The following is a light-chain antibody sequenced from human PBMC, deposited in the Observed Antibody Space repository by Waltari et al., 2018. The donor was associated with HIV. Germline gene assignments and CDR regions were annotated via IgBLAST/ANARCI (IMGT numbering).Light chain of an antibody. CDR2: SAS. J-gene: IGKJ4*01. Sequence: DIQLTQSPSSLSASVGDRVTITCRASQNINYYLNWYQQEAGKAPELLIYSASSLQGGVPSRFSGGGSGTDFTLTISSLHPGDFATYYCQQSYSIPLTFGGGTRVEI. CDR1: QNINYY. V-gene: IGKV1-39*01. CDR3: QQSYSIPLT.